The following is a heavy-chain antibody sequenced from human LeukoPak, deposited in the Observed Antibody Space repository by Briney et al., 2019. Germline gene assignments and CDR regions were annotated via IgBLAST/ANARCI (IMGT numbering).Heavy chain of an antibody. J-gene: IGHJ3*02. V-gene: IGHV3-48*03. CDR3: ARDYDSSGYYFVGAFDI. CDR2: ISSSGSTI. D-gene: IGHD3-22*01. Sequence: GEFLRLSCAASGFTFSSYYLNGVRQASGKGLERVSYISSSGSTIYYADSVKGRFTISRDNAKNSLYLQMNSLRAEDTAVYYCARDYDSSGYYFVGAFDIWGQGTMVTVSS. CDR1: GFTFSSYY.